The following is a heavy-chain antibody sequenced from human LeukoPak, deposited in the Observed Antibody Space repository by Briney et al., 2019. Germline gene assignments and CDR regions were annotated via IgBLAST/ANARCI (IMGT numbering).Heavy chain of an antibody. CDR2: IYYSGST. CDR1: GGSISSSSYF. D-gene: IGHD3-10*01. J-gene: IGHJ5*02. Sequence: SETLSLTCTVSGGSISSSSYFWAWIRQPPGKGLEWIGYIYYSGSTNYNPSLKSRVTISVDTSKNQFSLKLSSVTAADTAVYYCARVVADYYGSGSYYGFDPWGQGTLVTVSS. CDR3: ARVVADYYGSGSYYGFDP. V-gene: IGHV4-61*05.